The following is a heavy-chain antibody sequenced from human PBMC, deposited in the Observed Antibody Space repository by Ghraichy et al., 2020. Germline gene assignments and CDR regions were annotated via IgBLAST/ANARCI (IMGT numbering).Heavy chain of an antibody. D-gene: IGHD5-18*01. CDR2: ISGVSSYM. CDR1: GFTFSTYG. V-gene: IGHV3-21*01. CDR3: ARDGLSGHNYGYSYYGMDV. Sequence: GGSLRLSCAASGFTFSTYGMNWVRQAPGKGLEWVSSISGVSSYMYYADSLKGRFTISRDNAENKLFLEMNSLRAEDTAVYYCARDGLSGHNYGYSYYGMDVWGQGTTVTVSS. J-gene: IGHJ6*02.